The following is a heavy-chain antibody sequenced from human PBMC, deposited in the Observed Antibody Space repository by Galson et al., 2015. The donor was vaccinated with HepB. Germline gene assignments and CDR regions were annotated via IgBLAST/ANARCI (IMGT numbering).Heavy chain of an antibody. CDR3: VTNIGVGLYCSGGSCYQGMDAIDI. J-gene: IGHJ3*02. V-gene: IGHV3-64D*06. CDR1: GFTFSSYA. D-gene: IGHD2-15*01. CDR2: ISSNGGST. Sequence: SLRLSCAASGFTFSSYAMHWVRQAPGKGLEYVSAISSNGGSTYYADSVKGRFTISRDNSKNTLYLQMSSLRAEDTAVYYCVTNIGVGLYCSGGSCYQGMDAIDIWGQGTMVTVSS.